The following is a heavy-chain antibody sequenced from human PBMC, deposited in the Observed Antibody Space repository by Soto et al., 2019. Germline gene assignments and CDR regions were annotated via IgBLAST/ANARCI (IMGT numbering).Heavy chain of an antibody. Sequence: GGSLRLSCAASGFTFSSYAMSWVRQAPGKGLEWVSAISGSGGSTYYADSVKGRFTISRDNSKNTLYLQMNSLRAEDTAVYYCAKVGGPLHLGELSLENYFDYWGQGTLVTVSS. D-gene: IGHD3-16*02. CDR1: GFTFSSYA. CDR3: AKVGGPLHLGELSLENYFDY. CDR2: ISGSGGST. J-gene: IGHJ4*02. V-gene: IGHV3-23*01.